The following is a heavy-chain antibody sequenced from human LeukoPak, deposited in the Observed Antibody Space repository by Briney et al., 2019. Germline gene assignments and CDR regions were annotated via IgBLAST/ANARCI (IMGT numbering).Heavy chain of an antibody. CDR2: INHSGST. D-gene: IGHD3-10*01. CDR1: GGSFSGYY. J-gene: IGHJ5*02. V-gene: IGHV4-34*01. Sequence: SETLSLTCAVYGGSFSGYYWSWIRQPPGKGLEWIGEINHSGSTNYNPSLKSRVTISVDTSKNQFSLKLSSVTAADTAVYYCARVKCGSGSYYNYRNNWFDPWGQGTLVTVSS. CDR3: ARVKCGSGSYYNYRNNWFDP.